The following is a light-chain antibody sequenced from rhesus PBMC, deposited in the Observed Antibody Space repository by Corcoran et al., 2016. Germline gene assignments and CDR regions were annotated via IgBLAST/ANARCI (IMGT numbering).Light chain of an antibody. V-gene: IGKV3-35*01. CDR2: DAS. J-gene: IGKJ4*01. Sequence: EIVMTQSPATLSLSPGERSTLSCRASQSASSNLAWYQQTPGQAPRLLLYDASNRATGNPDRFSGRGSGTDFTLTISSLEPEDVGVYYCQQESNWALTFGGGTKVEIK. CDR1: QSASSN. CDR3: QQESNWALT.